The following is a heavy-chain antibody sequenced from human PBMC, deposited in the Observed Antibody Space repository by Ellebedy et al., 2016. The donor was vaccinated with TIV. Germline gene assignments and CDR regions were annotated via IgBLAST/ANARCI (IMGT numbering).Heavy chain of an antibody. CDR2: ISAYNGNT. J-gene: IGHJ6*02. CDR1: GYTFTSYG. V-gene: IGHV1-18*01. D-gene: IGHD6-6*01. Sequence: ASVKVSCKASGYTFTSYGINWVRRAPGQGLEYMGWISAYNGNTNYAQKLQGRVTMTTDTSTSTAYMELRSLRSDDTAVYYCARDMGSIAARHGMDVWGQGTTVTVSS. CDR3: ARDMGSIAARHGMDV.